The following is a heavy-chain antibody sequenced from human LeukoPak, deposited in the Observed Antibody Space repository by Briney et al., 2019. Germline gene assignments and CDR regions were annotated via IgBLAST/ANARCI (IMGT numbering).Heavy chain of an antibody. CDR2: ISWNSGSI. D-gene: IGHD3-9*01. V-gene: IGHV3-9*01. CDR3: ARAPYDILTGYSGYFDY. CDR1: GFTFDDYA. Sequence: GRSLRLSCAASGFTFDDYAMHWVRQAPGKGLEWVSGISWNSGSIGYADSVKGRFTISRDNAKNSLYLQMNSLRAEDTAVYYCARAPYDILTGYSGYFDYWGQGTLVTVSS. J-gene: IGHJ4*02.